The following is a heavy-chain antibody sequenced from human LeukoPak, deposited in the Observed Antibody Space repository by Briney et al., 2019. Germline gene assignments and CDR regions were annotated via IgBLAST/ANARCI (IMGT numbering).Heavy chain of an antibody. D-gene: IGHD5-24*01. J-gene: IGHJ4*02. CDR1: GFTFSNYA. CDR3: AKDLGGDGYNFHY. Sequence: SGGSLRLSCAASGFTFSNYAMHWVRQAPGKGLEWVAVVSYDGSNKYYADSVKGRFTISRDSSKNTLYLQMNSLRAEDTAVYYCAKDLGGDGYNFHYWGQGTLVTVSS. V-gene: IGHV3-30-3*01. CDR2: VSYDGSNK.